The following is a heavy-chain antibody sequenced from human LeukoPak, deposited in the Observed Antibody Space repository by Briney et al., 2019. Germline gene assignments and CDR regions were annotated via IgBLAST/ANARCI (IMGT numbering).Heavy chain of an antibody. CDR3: ARGSDYDFWSGYCLDY. J-gene: IGHJ4*02. V-gene: IGHV3-30*14. CDR2: ISYDGTNK. CDR1: GFTFSSFS. Sequence: QSGGSLRLSCAASGFTFSSFSMHWVRQVPGKGLEWVALISYDGTNKYYAGSVKGRFTISRDNSKNTLYLQMNSLRAEDTAVYYCARGSDYDFWSGYCLDYWGQGTLVTVSS. D-gene: IGHD3-3*01.